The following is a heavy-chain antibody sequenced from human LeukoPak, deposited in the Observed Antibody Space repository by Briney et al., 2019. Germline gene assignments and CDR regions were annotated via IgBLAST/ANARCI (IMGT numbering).Heavy chain of an antibody. Sequence: ASVKVSCKASGYTFTSYDINWVRQASGQGLEWMGWMSPKTANTGYAQKFQGRVTITRDTSISTAYMELSSLTSEDTAAYYCARTPPRGLIDYWGQGTLVTASS. J-gene: IGHJ4*02. V-gene: IGHV1-8*03. D-gene: IGHD3-16*01. CDR3: ARTPPRGLIDY. CDR2: MSPKTANT. CDR1: GYTFTSYD.